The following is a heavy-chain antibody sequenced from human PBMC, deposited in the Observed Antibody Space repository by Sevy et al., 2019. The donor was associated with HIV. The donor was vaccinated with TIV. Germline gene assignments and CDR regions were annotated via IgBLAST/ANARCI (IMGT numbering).Heavy chain of an antibody. J-gene: IGHJ4*02. Sequence: ASVKVSCKASGYTFTGYYMHWVRQAPGQGLEWMGWINPDSGGPNYAPKFQGRVTLTRDTSISKAYMELSRLKSDDTAVYYCVRDDRDGYFDYLGQGTLVTVSS. CDR2: INPDSGGP. V-gene: IGHV1-2*02. CDR3: VRDDRDGYFDY. CDR1: GYTFTGYY.